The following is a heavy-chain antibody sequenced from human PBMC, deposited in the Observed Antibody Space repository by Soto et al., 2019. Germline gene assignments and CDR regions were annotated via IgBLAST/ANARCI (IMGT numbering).Heavy chain of an antibody. V-gene: IGHV5-51*01. J-gene: IGHJ3*02. CDR3: VRPKRDTMIVRGDDTFDI. CDR1: GYSFTSYW. Sequence: GDSLKISCKGSGYSFTSYWIGWVRQMPGKGLEWMGIIYPGDSDTRYSPSFQGQVTISADKSISTAYLQWSSLKASDTAMYYCVRPKRDTMIVRGDDTFDIWGQGTMVTGSS. D-gene: IGHD3-22*01. CDR2: IYPGDSDT.